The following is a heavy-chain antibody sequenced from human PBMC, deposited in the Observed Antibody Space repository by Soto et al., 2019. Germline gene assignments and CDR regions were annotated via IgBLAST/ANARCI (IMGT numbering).Heavy chain of an antibody. CDR1: GYTFTDYG. Sequence: QVHLVQSGAEVREPGASVKVSCKASGYTFTDYGITWVRQAPGQGLEWMGWISTYNGDTEYAQNFQGRVTMTADTSTRTAYMSLRSLRSNDRAVYYCASDYDYVWGNHRHTQYYWGQGTPVTVSS. J-gene: IGHJ4*02. V-gene: IGHV1-18*01. CDR3: ASDYDYVWGNHRHTQYY. D-gene: IGHD3-16*02. CDR2: ISTYNGDT.